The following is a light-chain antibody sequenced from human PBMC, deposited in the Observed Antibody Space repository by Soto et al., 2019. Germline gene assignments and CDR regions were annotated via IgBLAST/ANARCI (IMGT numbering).Light chain of an antibody. CDR2: DAS. J-gene: IGKJ1*01. CDR3: QQYGSSPLT. V-gene: IGKV3-20*01. Sequence: EIVLTQSPGTLSLSPGERATLSCRASQSVSLSQLAGVQQKPGQAPRLLIYDASSRAIGIPDRFSGSGSGTYFTLTISRLEHEDFAVYHCQQYGSSPLTFGQGTKVEIK. CDR1: QSVSLSQ.